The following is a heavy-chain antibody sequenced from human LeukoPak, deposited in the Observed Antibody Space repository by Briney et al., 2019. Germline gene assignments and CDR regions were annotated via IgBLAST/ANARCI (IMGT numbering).Heavy chain of an antibody. CDR2: IYYSAST. CDR1: VDSITIHY. V-gene: IGHV4-59*11. Sequence: PSETLSLTCTVSVDSITIHYWSWIPQPPGKRLEWIGNIYYSASTNYNPTLKSRVTISVDTSKNQFSLEVSSVTTADTAVYFCARGASWPDYWGQGTLVTVSS. D-gene: IGHD6-13*01. J-gene: IGHJ4*02. CDR3: ARGASWPDY.